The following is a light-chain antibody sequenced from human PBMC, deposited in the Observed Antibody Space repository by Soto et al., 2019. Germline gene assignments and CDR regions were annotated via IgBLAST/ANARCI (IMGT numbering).Light chain of an antibody. CDR1: QSISVY. V-gene: IGKV1-39*01. CDR3: QQTDSTPLT. Sequence: TLNQTSLSAAFGGRVTIPCRASQSISVYLNWYQQKPGNAPKLLIYVASNLQSGVPSRFSGSGSGTEFTLTISSLQPEDFATYYCQQTDSTPLTFGGGTKVDIK. J-gene: IGKJ4*01. CDR2: VAS.